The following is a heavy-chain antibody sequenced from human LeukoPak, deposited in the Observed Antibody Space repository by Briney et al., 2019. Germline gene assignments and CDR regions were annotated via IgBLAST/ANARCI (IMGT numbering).Heavy chain of an antibody. CDR3: AESYEYFDWLSTFDY. Sequence: GGSLRLSCAASGFTFSSYAMSWVRQAPGKGLEWVSAISGSGGSTYYADSVKGRFTISRDNSKNTLYLQMNSLRAEDTAVYYCAESYEYFDWLSTFDYWGQGTLVTVSS. CDR2: ISGSGGST. J-gene: IGHJ4*02. D-gene: IGHD3-9*01. CDR1: GFTFSSYA. V-gene: IGHV3-23*01.